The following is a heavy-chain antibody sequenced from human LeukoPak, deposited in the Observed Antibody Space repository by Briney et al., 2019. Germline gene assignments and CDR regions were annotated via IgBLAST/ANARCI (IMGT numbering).Heavy chain of an antibody. CDR3: ARYSPYCSGGSCPADAFDI. J-gene: IGHJ3*02. CDR2: IYYSGST. D-gene: IGHD2-15*01. CDR1: GGSISSYY. V-gene: IGHV4-59*01. Sequence: SETLSLTCTVSGGSISSYYWSWIRQLPGKGLEGIGYIYYSGSTNYNPSLKSRVTISVDTSKNQFSLKLSSVTAADTAVYYCARYSPYCSGGSCPADAFDIWGQGTMVTVSS.